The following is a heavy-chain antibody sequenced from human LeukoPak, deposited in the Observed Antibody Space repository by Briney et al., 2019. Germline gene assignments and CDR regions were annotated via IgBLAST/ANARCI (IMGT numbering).Heavy chain of an antibody. CDR1: GGSVSSYY. J-gene: IGHJ6*02. V-gene: IGHV4-59*08. Sequence: PSETLSLTCTVSGGSVSSYYWSWIRQPPGKGLEWIGYIYYTGSTNYNPTLKSRVTISVDTSRIQFSLKVASVTAADTAVYYCARNVKGMNVWGQGTTVTVSS. CDR2: IYYTGST. D-gene: IGHD3-16*01. CDR3: ARNVKGMNV.